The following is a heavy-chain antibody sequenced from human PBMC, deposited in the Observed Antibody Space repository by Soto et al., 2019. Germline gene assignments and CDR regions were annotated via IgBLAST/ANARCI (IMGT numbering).Heavy chain of an antibody. V-gene: IGHV1-2*04. CDR2: INPNSGGT. CDR3: AREEVGTAVTKNYYYGMDV. Sequence: RASVKVSCKASGYIFTGYYMHWVRQAPGQGLEWMGWINPNSGGTNYAQKFQGWVTMTRDTSISTAYMELSRLRSDDTAVYYCAREEVGTAVTKNYYYGMDVWGQGTTVTVSS. CDR1: GYIFTGYY. J-gene: IGHJ6*02. D-gene: IGHD4-17*01.